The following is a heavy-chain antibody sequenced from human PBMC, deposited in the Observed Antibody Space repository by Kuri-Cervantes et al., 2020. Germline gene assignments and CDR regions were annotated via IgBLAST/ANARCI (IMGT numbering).Heavy chain of an antibody. D-gene: IGHD3-22*01. J-gene: IGHJ4*02. V-gene: IGHV1-2*02. CDR1: GYTFTGYY. Sequence: ASVKVSCKASGYTFTGYYMHWVRQAPGQGLGWMGWINPNSGGTNYAQKLQGRVTMTTDTSTSTAYMELRSLRSDDTAVYYCARDLWRARDYYDSSAKGHFDYWGQGTLVTVSS. CDR2: INPNSGGT. CDR3: ARDLWRARDYYDSSAKGHFDY.